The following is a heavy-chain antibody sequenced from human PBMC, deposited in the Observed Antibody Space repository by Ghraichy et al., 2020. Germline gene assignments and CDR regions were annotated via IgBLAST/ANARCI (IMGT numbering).Heavy chain of an antibody. V-gene: IGHV3-30-3*01. CDR2: ISYDGSNK. Sequence: GSLRLSCAASGFTFSSYAMHWVRQAPGKGLEWVAVISYDGSNKYYADSVKGRFTISRDNSKNTLYLQMNSLRAEDTAVYYCARVPDILTGYYNGELDYWGQGTLVTVSS. J-gene: IGHJ4*02. D-gene: IGHD3-9*01. CDR1: GFTFSSYA. CDR3: ARVPDILTGYYNGELDY.